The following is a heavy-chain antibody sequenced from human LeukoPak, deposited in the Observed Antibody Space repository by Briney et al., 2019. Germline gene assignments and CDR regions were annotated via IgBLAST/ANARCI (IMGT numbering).Heavy chain of an antibody. CDR2: ISSSSSYI. J-gene: IGHJ4*02. V-gene: IGHV3-21*01. Sequence: PGRSLRLSCAASGFTFSSYSMNWVRQAPGKGLEWVSSISSSSSYIYYADSVKGRFTISRDNAKNSLYLQMDSLRAEDTAVYYCATRVRDFDYWGQGTLVTVSS. CDR1: GFTFSSYS. D-gene: IGHD3-10*01. CDR3: ATRVRDFDY.